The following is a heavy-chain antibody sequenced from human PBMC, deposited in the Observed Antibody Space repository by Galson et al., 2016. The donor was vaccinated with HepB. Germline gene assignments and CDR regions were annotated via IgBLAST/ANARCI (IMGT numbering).Heavy chain of an antibody. CDR1: GFTFDSYA. Sequence: SLRLSCAASGFTFDSYAMNWVRQAPGKGLEWVSAVLASGLSTYYAASVRGRFTISRDNSKNTLSLQMDSLRAEDTAVYYCAKGSGGYYYVSDHWGQGTLVTVSS. CDR3: AKGSGGYYYVSDH. J-gene: IGHJ4*02. D-gene: IGHD3-22*01. V-gene: IGHV3-23*01. CDR2: VLASGLST.